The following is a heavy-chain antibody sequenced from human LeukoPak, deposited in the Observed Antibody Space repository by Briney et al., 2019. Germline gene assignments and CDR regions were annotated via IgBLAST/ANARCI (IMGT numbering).Heavy chain of an antibody. CDR2: IYYSGST. CDR3: ARNSCGDYVRFDP. CDR1: GGSISSGGYY. Sequence: PSETLSLTCTVSGGSISSGGYYWSWIRQHPGKGLEWIGYIYYSGSTYYNPSLKSRVTISVDTSKNQFSLKLSSVTAADTAVYYCARNSCGDYVRFDPWGQGTLVTVSS. V-gene: IGHV4-31*03. D-gene: IGHD4-17*01. J-gene: IGHJ5*02.